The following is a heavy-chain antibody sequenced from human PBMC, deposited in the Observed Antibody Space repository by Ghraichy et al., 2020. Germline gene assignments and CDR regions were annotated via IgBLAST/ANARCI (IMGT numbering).Heavy chain of an antibody. CDR2: MSYSGGS. D-gene: IGHD6-19*01. J-gene: IGHJ4*02. Sequence: SQTLSLTCTVSSGSITDYYWNWIRQPPGKGLEWIGSMSYSGGSSYNPSLKSRVTISMDRAKNQFSLNLSSVTTADAAVYYCAVEEVAGALHRWGRGTLVTVSS. V-gene: IGHV4-59*01. CDR3: AVEEVAGALHR. CDR1: SGSITDYY.